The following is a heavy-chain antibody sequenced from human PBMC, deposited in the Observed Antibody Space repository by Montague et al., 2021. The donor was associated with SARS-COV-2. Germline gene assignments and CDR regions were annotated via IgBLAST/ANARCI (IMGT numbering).Heavy chain of an antibody. CDR2: VNPSGVT. Sequence: SETLSLTCAVYGGSLSGSYWSWIRQSPGKGLELIGEVNPSGVTNYNPSLKSRVAISVDTSKNQFSLKLNSVTAADTAVYYCARALFSRRGVYITTYYYSYYMDAWGTGTTVTVSS. CDR3: ARALFSRRGVYITTYYYSYYMDA. D-gene: IGHD3-10*01. V-gene: IGHV4-34*01. CDR1: GGSLSGSY. J-gene: IGHJ6*03.